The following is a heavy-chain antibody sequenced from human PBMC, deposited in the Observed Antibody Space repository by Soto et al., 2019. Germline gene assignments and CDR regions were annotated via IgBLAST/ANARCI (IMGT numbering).Heavy chain of an antibody. J-gene: IGHJ6*02. D-gene: IGHD3-3*01. V-gene: IGHV3-33*01. Sequence: GGSMKLSIASSRVTFNTYGMHWVRKAPGKGLEWVAVIWYDGSNKYYGDSVKGRFTISRDNSKNTLYLQMNSLRAEDTAVYYCASMLYGYDFWSMGYYGMDVWGQGTTVTVSS. CDR3: ASMLYGYDFWSMGYYGMDV. CDR2: IWYDGSNK. CDR1: RVTFNTYG.